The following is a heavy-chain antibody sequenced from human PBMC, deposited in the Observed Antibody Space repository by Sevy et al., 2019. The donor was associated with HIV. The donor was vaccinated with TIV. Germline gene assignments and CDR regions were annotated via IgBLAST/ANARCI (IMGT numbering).Heavy chain of an antibody. CDR2: IYSSGNT. J-gene: IGHJ6*03. V-gene: IGHV3-53*01. D-gene: IGHD4-17*01. Sequence: GGSLRLSCAASGFTVSSNHMTWVRQAPGKGLEWVSVIYSSGNTYYADSVKGRFTISRDNSKNALYLQMHSLRAEDTAVYYCAREGIDGYGGNSYYIDVWGKGTTVTVSS. CDR1: GFTVSSNH. CDR3: AREGIDGYGGNSYYIDV.